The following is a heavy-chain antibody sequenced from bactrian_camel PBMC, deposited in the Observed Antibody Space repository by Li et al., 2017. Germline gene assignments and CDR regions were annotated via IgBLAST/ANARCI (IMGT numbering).Heavy chain of an antibody. CDR1: GFTFSNSF. CDR2: MNLGGGTA. V-gene: IGHV3S26*01. D-gene: IGHD6*01. CDR3: VSAEAPYGSSWYAFGY. J-gene: IGHJ6*01. Sequence: HVQLVESGGDLVHPGGSLSLSCAASGFTFSNSFMYWVRQAPGKGLEWVSRMNLGGGTASYADSVKGRFTISRDNAKNTAYLQMNSLKPEDTAVYYCVSAEAPYGSSWYAFGYWGQGTQVTVS.